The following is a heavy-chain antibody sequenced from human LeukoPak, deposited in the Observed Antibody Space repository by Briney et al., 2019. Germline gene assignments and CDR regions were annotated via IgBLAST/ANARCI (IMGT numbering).Heavy chain of an antibody. J-gene: IGHJ5*02. CDR2: ISDSGGYT. Sequence: GGSLRLSCAASGLTFSSYAMNWVRQAPGKGLEWVSAISDSGGYTNYADSVKGRFTISRDNSKNMLYLQMNSLRAEDTAVYYCAKDSSGYYDWFDPWGQGTLVTVSS. CDR3: AKDSSGYYDWFDP. V-gene: IGHV3-23*01. D-gene: IGHD6-19*01. CDR1: GLTFSSYA.